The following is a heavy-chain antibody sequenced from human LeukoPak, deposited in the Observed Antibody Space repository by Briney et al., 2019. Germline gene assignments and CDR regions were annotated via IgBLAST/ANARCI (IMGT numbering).Heavy chain of an antibody. CDR2: VSGSGGST. J-gene: IGHJ5*02. CDR1: GFTFSSYA. V-gene: IGHV3-23*01. D-gene: IGHD2-21*02. CDR3: AKDAAYCGGDCYWGWFDP. Sequence: GGSLRLSCAASGFTFSSYAMSWVRQAPGKGLEWVSGVSGSGGSTYYADSVKGRFTISRDNSKNTLYLQMNSLRAEDTAVYYCAKDAAYCGGDCYWGWFDPWGQGTLATVSS.